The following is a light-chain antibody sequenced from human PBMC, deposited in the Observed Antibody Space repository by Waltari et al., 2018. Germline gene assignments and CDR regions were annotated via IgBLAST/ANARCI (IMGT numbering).Light chain of an antibody. J-gene: IGKJ4*01. CDR2: ASS. V-gene: IGKV1-39*01. Sequence: DVQMTQSPSSMSSSLADRVTITCRAGQSISSYLNWYQQKPGMAPKLLIYASSTLQTGVPSRFSGSGSGTDFTLTISSLQPEDCATYYCQQSFTTPLTFGGGTKVEIK. CDR1: QSISSY. CDR3: QQSFTTPLT.